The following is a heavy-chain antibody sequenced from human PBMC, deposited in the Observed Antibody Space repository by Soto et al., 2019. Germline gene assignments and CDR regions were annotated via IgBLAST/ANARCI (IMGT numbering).Heavy chain of an antibody. CDR1: GGSISSYY. Sequence: ASETLSLTCTVSGGSISSYYWSWIRQPPGKGLEWIGYIYYSGSTNYNPSLKSRVTISVDTSKNQFSLKLSSVTAADTAVYYCVPDVRARGYGAYVFDYGGQGTLVTVSS. V-gene: IGHV4-59*08. J-gene: IGHJ4*02. D-gene: IGHD4-17*01. CDR3: VPDVRARGYGAYVFDY. CDR2: IYYSGST.